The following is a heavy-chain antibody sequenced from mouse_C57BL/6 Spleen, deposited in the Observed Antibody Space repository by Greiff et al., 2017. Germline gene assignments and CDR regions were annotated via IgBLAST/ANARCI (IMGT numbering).Heavy chain of an antibody. V-gene: IGHV5-4*01. J-gene: IGHJ2*01. D-gene: IGHD3-2*02. CDR1: GFTFSSYA. Sequence: EVQLVESGGGLVKPGGSLKLSCAASGFTFSSYAMSWVRQTPEKRLEWVATISDGGSYTYYPDNVKGRFTITRDNAKNNLYLQMSHLKSEDTAMYYCARDLGGKATAQATDFDYWGQGTTLTVSS. CDR3: ARDLGGKATAQATDFDY. CDR2: ISDGGSYT.